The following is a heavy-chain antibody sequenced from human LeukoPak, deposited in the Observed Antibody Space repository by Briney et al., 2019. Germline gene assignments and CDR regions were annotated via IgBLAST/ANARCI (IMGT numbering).Heavy chain of an antibody. CDR3: AREGPGHYYDSSGYYPN. D-gene: IGHD3-22*01. V-gene: IGHV3-21*01. Sequence: GGSLRLSCAASGFTFSSYSMNWVRQAPGKGLEWVSSISSSSSYIYYADSVKGRFTISRDNAKNSLYLQMNSLRAEDTAVYYCAREGPGHYYDSSGYYPNWGQGTLVTVSS. CDR2: ISSSSSYI. J-gene: IGHJ4*02. CDR1: GFTFSSYS.